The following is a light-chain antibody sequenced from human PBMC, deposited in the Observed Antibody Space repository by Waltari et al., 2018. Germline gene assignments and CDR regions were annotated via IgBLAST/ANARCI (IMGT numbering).Light chain of an antibody. CDR1: QSVLYSSNNRNF. CDR2: WAS. J-gene: IGKJ5*01. V-gene: IGKV4-1*01. CDR3: QQYYSTPPT. Sequence: DIVMTQSPDSLAVSLGERATINCKSSQSVLYSSNNRNFLAWYQKKPGQPPKLLISWASTRESGVPDRFSGSGSGTDFTLIIGSLQAEDVAVYYCQQYYSTPPTIGQGTRLEIK.